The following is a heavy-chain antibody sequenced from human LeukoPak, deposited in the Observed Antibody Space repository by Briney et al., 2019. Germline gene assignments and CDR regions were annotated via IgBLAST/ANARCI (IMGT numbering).Heavy chain of an antibody. D-gene: IGHD2-21*02. Sequence: GESLKISCKGSGYSINNYWIAWVRQMPGKGLEWMGIIYPADSDTRYSPSFQGQVTISADKSISTAYLQWSSLKASDTAMYYCARYCGGDCSVDAFDIWGQGTMVTVSS. CDR3: ARYCGGDCSVDAFDI. V-gene: IGHV5-51*01. CDR1: GYSINNYW. CDR2: IYPADSDT. J-gene: IGHJ3*02.